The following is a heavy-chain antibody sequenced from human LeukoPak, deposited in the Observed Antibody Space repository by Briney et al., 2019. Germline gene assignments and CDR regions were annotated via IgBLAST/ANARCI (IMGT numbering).Heavy chain of an antibody. Sequence: PGGSLRLSCAASGFTLSSYWMHWVRQAPGKGLVWVSRIKSDGSGTTYADSVKGRVAISRDNSKNTVFLQMNSVRAEDTAVYYCARSYSNHLFGMDVWGQGTTVTVSS. CDR3: ARSYSNHLFGMDV. D-gene: IGHD4-11*01. CDR1: GFTLSSYW. CDR2: IKSDGSGT. V-gene: IGHV3-74*01. J-gene: IGHJ6*02.